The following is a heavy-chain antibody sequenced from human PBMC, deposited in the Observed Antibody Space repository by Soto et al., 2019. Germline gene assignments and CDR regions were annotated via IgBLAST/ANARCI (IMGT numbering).Heavy chain of an antibody. Sequence: GESLKISCKGSGYSFTSYWIGWVRQMPGKGLEWMGIIYPGDSDTRYSPSFQGQVTISADKSISTAYLQWSSLKASDTAMYYCARRDGSGSYYTYYYGMDVWGQGTTVTVSS. J-gene: IGHJ6*02. CDR3: ARRDGSGSYYTYYYGMDV. CDR2: IYPGDSDT. D-gene: IGHD3-10*01. V-gene: IGHV5-51*01. CDR1: GYSFTSYW.